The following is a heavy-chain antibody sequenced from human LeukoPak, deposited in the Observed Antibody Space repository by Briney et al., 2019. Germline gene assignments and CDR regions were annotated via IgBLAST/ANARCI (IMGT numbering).Heavy chain of an antibody. J-gene: IGHJ4*02. D-gene: IGHD6-19*01. V-gene: IGHV4-59*01. Sequence: SETLSLTCTVSGGSISSYYWSWIRQPPGKGLEWIGYIYYSGSTNYNPSLKSRVTISVDTSKNQFSLKLSSVTAADTAVYYCARGSSGWPSYFDYWGQGTLVTVSS. CDR3: ARGSSGWPSYFDY. CDR2: IYYSGST. CDR1: GGSISSYY.